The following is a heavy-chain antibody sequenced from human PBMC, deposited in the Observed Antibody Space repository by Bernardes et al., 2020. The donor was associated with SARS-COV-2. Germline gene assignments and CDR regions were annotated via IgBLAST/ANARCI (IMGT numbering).Heavy chain of an antibody. J-gene: IGHJ4*02. Sequence: GGSLRLSCVASGFTFDNFAMSWVRQGPGKGLEWVSTVTESGGTYYADSVRGRFTISRDNSKNTVYLQMNSLRVEDTAVYYCAKPKFRGFDCWGQGTLVTVSS. V-gene: IGHV3-23*01. CDR1: GFTFDNFA. CDR2: VTESGGT. CDR3: AKPKFRGFDC. D-gene: IGHD2-21*01.